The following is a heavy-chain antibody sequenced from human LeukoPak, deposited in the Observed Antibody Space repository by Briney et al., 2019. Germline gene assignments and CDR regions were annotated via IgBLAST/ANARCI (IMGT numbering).Heavy chain of an antibody. J-gene: IGHJ6*02. CDR3: ACGGGYYGMDV. CDR2: IYHSGST. Sequence: KRWETLSLTCAVSGGSISSSNWWSWLRHPAGKGLECIGEIYHSGSTNYNPSIKSRVTISVDKSKNQFCLKLSSVTAADTAVYYCACGGGYYGMDVWVQGTTV. D-gene: IGHD2-21*01. CDR1: GGSISSSNW. V-gene: IGHV4-4*02.